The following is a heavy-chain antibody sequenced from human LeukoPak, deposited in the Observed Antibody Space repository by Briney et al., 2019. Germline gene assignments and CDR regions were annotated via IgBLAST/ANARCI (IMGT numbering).Heavy chain of an antibody. CDR3: ASDPEVGATPGDY. V-gene: IGHV1-69*13. J-gene: IGHJ4*02. Sequence: GASVKVSCKASGGTFSSYAISWVRQAPGQGLEWMGGIIPIFGTANYAQKFQGRVTVTADESTSTAYMELSSLRSEDTAVYYCASDPEVGATPGDYWGQGTLVTVSS. D-gene: IGHD1-26*01. CDR1: GGTFSSYA. CDR2: IIPIFGTA.